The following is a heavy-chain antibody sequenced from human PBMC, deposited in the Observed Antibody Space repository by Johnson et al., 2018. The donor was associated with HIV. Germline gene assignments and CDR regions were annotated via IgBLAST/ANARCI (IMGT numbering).Heavy chain of an antibody. CDR3: TTGLSWNDAFHI. V-gene: IGHV3-15*01. J-gene: IGHJ3*02. Sequence: EMQLVESGGDLVKPGGSLRLSCAASGFTFSDAWMNWVRQAPGKGLEWVGRVKSISDGGTADYAAPVRGRFTISRDTSENTLYLQMNSLKTEDTALYYCTTGLSWNDAFHIWAQGTMVTVSS. CDR1: GFTFSDAW. CDR2: VKSISDGGTA. D-gene: IGHD1-1*01.